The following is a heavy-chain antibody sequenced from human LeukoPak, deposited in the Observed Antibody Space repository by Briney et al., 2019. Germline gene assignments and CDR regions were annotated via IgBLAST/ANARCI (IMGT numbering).Heavy chain of an antibody. CDR3: ARGLYYYDSSGYLFDP. Sequence: SETLSLTCTVSGGSISSYYWSWLRQPPGKGLEWIGYIYYSGSTNYNPSLKSRVTISVDTSENQFSLKLSSVTAADTAVYYCARGLYYYDSSGYLFDPWGQGTLVTVSS. V-gene: IGHV4-59*01. J-gene: IGHJ5*02. CDR1: GGSISSYY. D-gene: IGHD3-22*01. CDR2: IYYSGST.